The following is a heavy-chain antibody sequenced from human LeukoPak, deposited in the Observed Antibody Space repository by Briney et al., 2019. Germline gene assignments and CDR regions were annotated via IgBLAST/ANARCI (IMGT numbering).Heavy chain of an antibody. D-gene: IGHD2-21*02. J-gene: IGHJ4*02. V-gene: IGHV3-23*01. CDR2: VGGDEKA. CDR1: GFPFSGNA. Sequence: GGSLRLSCAASGFPFSGNAMSWVRQAPGRGLEWVSGVGGDEKAHYADFVRGRFTISRGNSKKTVYLQMNSLTVEDTAVYYCAKDLSWWVTADYWGQGVLVTVSS. CDR3: AKDLSWWVTADY.